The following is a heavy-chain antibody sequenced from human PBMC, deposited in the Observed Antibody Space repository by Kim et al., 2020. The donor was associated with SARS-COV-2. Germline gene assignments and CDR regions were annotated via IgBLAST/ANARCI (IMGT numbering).Heavy chain of an antibody. CDR1: GFAFSTSW. V-gene: IGHV3-7*01. D-gene: IGHD3-22*01. CDR2: IKEDGRDT. Sequence: GGSLSLSCVGSGFAFSTSWMTWVRQVPGKGLEWVANIKEDGRDTYYVDSVKGRFTISRDNAKSSVYLQMNSLRAEDTAVHYCARDPYDSSGYGAFDYWG. CDR3: ARDPYDSSGYGAFDY. J-gene: IGHJ4*01.